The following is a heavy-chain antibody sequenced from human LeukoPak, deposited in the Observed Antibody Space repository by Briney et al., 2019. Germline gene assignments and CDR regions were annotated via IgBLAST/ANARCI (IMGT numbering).Heavy chain of an antibody. CDR3: ARGQLSFGEELYY. J-gene: IGHJ4*02. V-gene: IGHV1-69*01. CDR1: GGSFSNYA. CDR2: IIPIFGTA. D-gene: IGHD3-10*01. Sequence: GASVKVSCKASGGSFSNYAISWVRQAPGQGLEWMGGIIPIFGTANYAQKFQGRVTITADESTSTAYMELSSLRSEDTAVYYCARGQLSFGEELYYWGQGTLVTVSS.